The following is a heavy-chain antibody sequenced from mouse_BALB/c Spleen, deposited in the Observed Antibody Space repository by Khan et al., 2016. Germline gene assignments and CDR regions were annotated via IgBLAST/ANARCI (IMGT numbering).Heavy chain of an antibody. CDR2: ITSYNGAT. CDR1: GYSFTGYY. CDR3: ASPYGSSYVGFAY. J-gene: IGHJ3*01. V-gene: IGHV1S34*01. Sequence: LVKTGASVKISCKASGYSFTGYYMHWVKQSHGKSLEWLGYITSYNGATSYNQKFKGKATFNVDTSSSTAYMQFNSLTSEDSAVYYCASPYGSSYVGFAYWGQGTLVTVSA. D-gene: IGHD1-1*01.